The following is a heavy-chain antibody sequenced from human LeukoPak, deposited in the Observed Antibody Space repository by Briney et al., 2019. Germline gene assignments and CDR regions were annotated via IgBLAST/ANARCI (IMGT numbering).Heavy chain of an antibody. CDR3: ARDLYYFGSGTYYRSDAFDI. CDR2: ISTTSNEI. D-gene: IGHD3-10*01. Sequence: PGGSLRPSCAASGFTLRSYAMNWVRQAPGKGLEWVSVISTTSNEIYYADSVKGRFTISRDNSKNSLYLQMYSLRAEDTAVYYCARDLYYFGSGTYYRSDAFDIWGQGTMVTVSA. J-gene: IGHJ3*02. CDR1: GFTLRSYA. V-gene: IGHV3-21*01.